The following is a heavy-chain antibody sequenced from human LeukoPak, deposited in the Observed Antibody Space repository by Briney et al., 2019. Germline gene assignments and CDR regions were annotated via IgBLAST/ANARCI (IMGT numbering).Heavy chain of an antibody. CDR3: AKGHTYYYDSSGYSRDAFDI. CDR2: ISWNSGSI. D-gene: IGHD3-22*01. V-gene: IGHV3-9*03. CDR1: GFTFDDYA. J-gene: IGHJ3*02. Sequence: GGSLRLSCAASGFTFDDYAMHCVRQAPGKGLEWVSGISWNSGSIGYADSVKGRFTISRDNAKNSLYLQMNSLRAEDMALYYCAKGHTYYYDSSGYSRDAFDIWGQGTMVTVSS.